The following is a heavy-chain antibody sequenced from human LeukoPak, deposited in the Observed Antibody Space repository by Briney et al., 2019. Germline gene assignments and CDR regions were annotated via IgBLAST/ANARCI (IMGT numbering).Heavy chain of an antibody. CDR1: GITFRDYY. V-gene: IGHV3-30-3*01. CDR3: ATLRDIVVVATTPTDV. CDR2: ISNDGTTE. Sequence: GGSLRLSCAASGITFRDYYMSWIRQAPGKGLEWVATISNDGTTESYTDSVKGRFTISRDNFKNTLYLQMNGLRLEDTAVYYCATLRDIVVVATTPTDVWGKGTTVIVSS. D-gene: IGHD2-2*01. J-gene: IGHJ6*04.